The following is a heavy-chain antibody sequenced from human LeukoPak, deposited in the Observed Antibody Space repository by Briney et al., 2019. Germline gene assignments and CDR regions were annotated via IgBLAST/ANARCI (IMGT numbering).Heavy chain of an antibody. CDR2: IKQDGSLK. J-gene: IGHJ4*02. CDR1: GFTFSNYW. Sequence: GGSLRLSCAASGFTFSNYWMSWVRQAPGKGLQWVANIKQDGSLKYYVDSLKGRFTISRDNSKNSLYLQMNSLSAEDTAVYYRARWGGGFDYWGQGTLVTVSS. V-gene: IGHV3-7*04. D-gene: IGHD3-16*01. CDR3: ARWGGGFDY.